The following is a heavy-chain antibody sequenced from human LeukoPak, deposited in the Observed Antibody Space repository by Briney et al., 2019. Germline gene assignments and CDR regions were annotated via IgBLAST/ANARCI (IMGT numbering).Heavy chain of an antibody. CDR2: SDPEDGET. CDR1: GYTLTDLS. V-gene: IGHV1-24*01. D-gene: IGHD3-22*01. J-gene: IGHJ4*02. CDR3: ATVKSYYYDRGGFYFDD. Sequence: APVKVSCKVSGYTLTDLSMHWVRQAPGIGLEWMGGSDPEDGETFYAQKFRGRITMTEDTSADTAYMELNSLRSEDTAVYYCATVKSYYYDRGGFYFDDWGRGTLVTVSS.